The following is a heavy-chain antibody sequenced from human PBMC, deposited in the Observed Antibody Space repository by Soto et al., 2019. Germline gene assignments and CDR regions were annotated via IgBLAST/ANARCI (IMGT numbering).Heavy chain of an antibody. CDR2: IYYTGSP. CDR1: GVSMSGSY. D-gene: IGHD6-19*01. J-gene: IGHJ4*02. V-gene: IGHV4-59*01. Sequence: PSETLSLACTVSGVSMSGSYWSWIRQCPGKGLEWIAFIYYTGSPEYNPSLNSRVTISIDTSKNQFSLKLSAVTAADSAVYFCARGGWYLDYWGQGTVVTVSS. CDR3: ARGGWYLDY.